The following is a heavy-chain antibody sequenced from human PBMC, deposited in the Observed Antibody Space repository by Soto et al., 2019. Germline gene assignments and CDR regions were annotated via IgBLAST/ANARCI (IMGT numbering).Heavy chain of an antibody. CDR3: ARDRRGYSGSPYS. CDR2: ISYDGSNK. J-gene: IGHJ4*02. V-gene: IGHV3-30-3*01. Sequence: QVQLVESGGGVVQPGRSLRLSCAASGFTFSSYAMHWVRQAPGKGLEGVAVISYDGSNKYYSDSVKGRFTISRDNSKNTLYLQRSSLRAEDTAVYYCARDRRGYSGSPYSWGQGTLVTVSS. D-gene: IGHD5-12*01. CDR1: GFTFSSYA.